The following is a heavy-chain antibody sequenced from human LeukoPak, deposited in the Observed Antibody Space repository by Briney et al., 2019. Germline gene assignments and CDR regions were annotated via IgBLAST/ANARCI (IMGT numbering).Heavy chain of an antibody. CDR1: GFTFSKFA. V-gene: IGHV3-30-3*01. D-gene: IGHD1-1*01. J-gene: IGHJ4*02. CDR2: VSYDGSYK. CDR3: ARAPGYGAAYYFDY. Sequence: GGSLRLSCAAAGFTFSKFAMHWVRQAPGKGLEWVAVVSYDGSYKYYADSVKGRFTISRDNSKNTLYLQMNSLRAEDTAVYYCARAPGYGAAYYFDYWGQGTLVTVS.